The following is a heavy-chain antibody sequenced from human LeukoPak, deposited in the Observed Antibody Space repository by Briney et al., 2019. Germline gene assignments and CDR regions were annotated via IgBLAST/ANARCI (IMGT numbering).Heavy chain of an antibody. CDR3: ARLKDYYGSGSYLPYYYMDV. D-gene: IGHD3-10*01. V-gene: IGHV4-59*08. CDR2: IYYSGST. CDR1: GGSISSYY. Sequence: PSETLSLTCTVSGGSISSYYWSWMRQPPGKGLEWIAYIYYSGSTKYSTSLKSRVTISIDTSKNQFSLKLSSVTAADTAVYYCARLKDYYGSGSYLPYYYMDVWGKGTTVTVSS. J-gene: IGHJ6*03.